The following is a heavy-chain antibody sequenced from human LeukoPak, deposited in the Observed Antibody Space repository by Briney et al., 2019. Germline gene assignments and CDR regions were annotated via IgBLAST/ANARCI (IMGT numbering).Heavy chain of an antibody. CDR2: IIPIFGTA. CDR1: GGTFSSYA. J-gene: IGHJ4*02. Sequence: ASVKVSCKASGGTFSSYAISWVRQAPGQGLEWMGGIIPIFGTANYAQKFQGRVTITADKSTSTAYMVLSSLRSEDTAVYYCARDYYGSGSYTSPFDYWGQGTLVTVSS. D-gene: IGHD3-10*01. CDR3: ARDYYGSGSYTSPFDY. V-gene: IGHV1-69*06.